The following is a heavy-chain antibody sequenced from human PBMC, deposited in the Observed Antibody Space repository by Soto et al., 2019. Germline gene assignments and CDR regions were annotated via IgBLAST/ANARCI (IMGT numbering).Heavy chain of an antibody. CDR3: AKKFEGAGCYDY. CDR1: GFTYVSNA. V-gene: IGHV3-23*01. Sequence: EVQLLESGGDLVQPGGSLRLSCAASGFTYVSNAMSWVRQVPGKGLEWISSFGKKTHYADSVKGRFTISRDNSKNTLYLQMNSLRAEDTAVYYCAKKFEGAGCYDYWGQGTLVTVSS. J-gene: IGHJ4*02. D-gene: IGHD2-15*01. CDR2: ISSFGKKT.